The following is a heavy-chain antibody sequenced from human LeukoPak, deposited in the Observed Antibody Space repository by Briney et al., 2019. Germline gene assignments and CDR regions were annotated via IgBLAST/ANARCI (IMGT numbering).Heavy chain of an antibody. CDR1: GFAFSRYA. J-gene: IGHJ3*02. CDR3: ARVQSGSDAFDI. CDR2: ISTDGSNK. V-gene: IGHV3-30-3*01. Sequence: GGSLKLSCAASGFAFSRYAMHWVRQAPAKGLGGVAAISTDGSNKYYAESVKGRFTFSRDNSKNTLYLQMNSLRAEDTATYYCARVQSGSDAFDIWGQGTMVTVSS. D-gene: IGHD2-15*01.